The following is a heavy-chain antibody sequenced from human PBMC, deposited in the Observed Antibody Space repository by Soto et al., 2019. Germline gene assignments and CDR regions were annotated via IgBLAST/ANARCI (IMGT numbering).Heavy chain of an antibody. CDR2: INHSGST. J-gene: IGHJ4*02. CDR3: ASPKRPNSSSWIY. CDR1: GGSFSGYY. D-gene: IGHD6-13*01. V-gene: IGHV4-34*01. Sequence: KASETLSLTCAVYGGSFSGYYWSWIRQPPGKGLEWIGEINHSGSTDYNPSLKSRVTISVDTSKNQFSLKLSSVTAADTAVYYCASPKRPNSSSWIYWGQGTLVTVSS.